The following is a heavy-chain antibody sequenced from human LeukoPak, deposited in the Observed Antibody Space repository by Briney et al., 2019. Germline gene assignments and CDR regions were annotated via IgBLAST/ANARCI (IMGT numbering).Heavy chain of an antibody. V-gene: IGHV1-46*01. Sequence: ASVKVSCKAFGYTFTSYYTHWVRQAPGQGLEWMGIINPSGGSTSYAQKFQGRVTMTRDTSTTTVYMELSSLRSEDTAVYYCARDRDGVRGAINTPPGDYWGQGTLVTVSS. CDR1: GYTFTSYY. CDR2: INPSGGST. J-gene: IGHJ4*02. D-gene: IGHD3-10*01. CDR3: ARDRDGVRGAINTPPGDY.